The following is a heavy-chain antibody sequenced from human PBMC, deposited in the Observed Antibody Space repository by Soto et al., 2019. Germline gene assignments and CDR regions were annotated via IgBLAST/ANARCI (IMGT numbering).Heavy chain of an antibody. Sequence: QVQLQESGPGLVKPSQTLSLTCTVSGGSISSGGYYWSWIRQHPGKGLEWIGYIYYSGSTYYNPSLKSRVTISVDSSKNQSSLKLSPVTAADTAVYYCARERQLAYYFDYWGQGTLVTVSS. CDR2: IYYSGST. V-gene: IGHV4-31*03. J-gene: IGHJ4*02. CDR3: ARERQLAYYFDY. D-gene: IGHD6-6*01. CDR1: GGSISSGGYY.